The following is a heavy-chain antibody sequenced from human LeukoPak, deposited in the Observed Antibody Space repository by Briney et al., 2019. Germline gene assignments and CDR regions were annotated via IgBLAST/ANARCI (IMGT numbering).Heavy chain of an antibody. CDR3: ARDRGMRRYFDY. CDR1: GGSISNYY. D-gene: IGHD3-10*01. CDR2: ISYIGST. V-gene: IGHV4-59*12. J-gene: IGHJ4*02. Sequence: SETLSLTCTVSGGSISNYYWSWIRQPPGKGLEWIGYISYIGSTKYNPSLKSRVTISEDTSKKQFSLKLSSVTAADTAVYYCARDRGMRRYFDYWGQGTLVTVSS.